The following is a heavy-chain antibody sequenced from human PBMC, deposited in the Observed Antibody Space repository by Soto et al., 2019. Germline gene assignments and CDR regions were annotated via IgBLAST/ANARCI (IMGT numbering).Heavy chain of an antibody. V-gene: IGHV3-64*01. CDR2: ISSNGGST. CDR3: ARNYGGNSYAFDI. D-gene: IGHD2-21*02. Sequence: GGSLRLSCAASAFTFSSYAMHWVRQAPGKGLEYVSAISSNGGSTYYANSVKGRFTISRDNSKNTLYLQMGSLRAEDMAVYYCARNYGGNSYAFDIWGQGTMVNVS. CDR1: AFTFSSYA. J-gene: IGHJ3*02.